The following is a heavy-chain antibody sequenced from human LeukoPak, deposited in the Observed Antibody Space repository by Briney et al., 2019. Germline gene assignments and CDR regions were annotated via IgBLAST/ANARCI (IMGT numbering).Heavy chain of an antibody. CDR2: ISSSGSTI. CDR3: ARDGVFGGYSYADY. D-gene: IGHD5-18*01. J-gene: IGHJ4*02. V-gene: IGHV3-48*03. Sequence: GGSLRLSCAASGFTFSSYEMNWVRQAPGKGLEWVSYISSSGSTIYYADSVKGRFTISRDNAKNSLYLQMNSLRAEDTAVYYCARDGVFGGYSYADYWGQGTLVTVS. CDR1: GFTFSSYE.